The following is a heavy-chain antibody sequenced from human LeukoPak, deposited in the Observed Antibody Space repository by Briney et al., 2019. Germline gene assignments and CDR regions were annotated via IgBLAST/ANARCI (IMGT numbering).Heavy chain of an antibody. Sequence: ASVKVSCKTSGYTFTGYYIHWVRQAPGQGLEWMGWISAYNGNTNYAQKLQGRVTMTTDTSTSTAYMELRSLRSDDTAVYYCARARGCSSTSCAAYFDYWGQGTLVTVSS. D-gene: IGHD2-2*01. J-gene: IGHJ4*02. CDR2: ISAYNGNT. CDR3: ARARGCSSTSCAAYFDY. CDR1: GYTFTGYY. V-gene: IGHV1-18*01.